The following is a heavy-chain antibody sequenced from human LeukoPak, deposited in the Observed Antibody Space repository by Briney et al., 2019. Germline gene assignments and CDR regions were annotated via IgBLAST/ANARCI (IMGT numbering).Heavy chain of an antibody. V-gene: IGHV3-30*19. J-gene: IGHJ4*02. CDR2: ISYDGSNK. CDR1: GFSFSSYG. D-gene: IGHD3-22*01. Sequence: GRSLRLSCAASGFSFSSYGMHWVRQAPGKGLEWVAVISYDGSNKYYADSAKGRFTTSRDNAKSTAYLHMNSLRSEDTAVYYCARNDPDSSEDWGQGTLVTVSS. CDR3: ARNDPDSSED.